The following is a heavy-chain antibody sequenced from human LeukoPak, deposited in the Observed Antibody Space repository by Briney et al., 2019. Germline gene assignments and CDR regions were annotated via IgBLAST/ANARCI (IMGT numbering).Heavy chain of an antibody. J-gene: IGHJ4*02. D-gene: IGHD3-22*01. CDR3: ASSHDSSGND. CDR1: GFTFSNYW. Sequence: GGSLRLSCAASGFTFSNYWMSWVRQAPGKGLEWVGNINQDGRAKYYVDSEKGRFTISRDNAKNSVYLQMNSLRDEDTAVYYCASSHDSSGNDWGQGTLVTVSS. CDR2: INQDGRAK. V-gene: IGHV3-7*01.